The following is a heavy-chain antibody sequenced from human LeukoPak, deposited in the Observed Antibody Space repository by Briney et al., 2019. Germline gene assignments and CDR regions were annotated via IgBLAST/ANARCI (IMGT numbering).Heavy chain of an antibody. CDR2: ISAYNGDT. CDR3: ARGNDILTGYYHFDY. Sequence: ASVKVSCKASGYTFTSYGISWVRQAPGQGLEWMGWISAYNGDTNYAQKLQGRVTMTTDTSTSTAYMELRSLRPDDTAVYYCARGNDILTGYYHFDYWGQGTLVTVSS. J-gene: IGHJ4*02. V-gene: IGHV1-18*01. D-gene: IGHD3-9*01. CDR1: GYTFTSYG.